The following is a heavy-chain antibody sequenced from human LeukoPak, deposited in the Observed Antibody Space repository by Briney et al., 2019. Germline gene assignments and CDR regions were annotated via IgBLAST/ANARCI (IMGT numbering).Heavy chain of an antibody. D-gene: IGHD2-8*02. J-gene: IGHJ5*02. CDR2: ISSSGSTI. Sequence: GGSLRLSCAASGFTFSSYEMNWVRQAPGKGLEWVSYISSSGSTIYYADSVKGRFTISRDSAKNSLYLQMNSLRAEDTAVYYCARKVWSGWFDPWGQGTLVTVSS. CDR1: GFTFSSYE. V-gene: IGHV3-48*03. CDR3: ARKVWSGWFDP.